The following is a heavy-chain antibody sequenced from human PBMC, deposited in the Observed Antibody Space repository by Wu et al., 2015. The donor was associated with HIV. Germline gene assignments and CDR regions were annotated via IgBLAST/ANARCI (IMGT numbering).Heavy chain of an antibody. V-gene: IGHV1-69*10. CDR3: ARAASFFYDKHGYYRNWYFDV. CDR2: IIPLLQTT. Sequence: QVQLVQSGAEVKKPGSSVKVSCKTSGGIFRDYGITWVRQAPGQGLEWMGAIIPLLQTTKYARTFQGRLTITADKSTNIAYMEMTSLRSEDTAVYYCARAASFFYDKHGYYRNWYFDVWGRGTLVAVSS. D-gene: IGHD3-22*01. J-gene: IGHJ2*01. CDR1: GGIFRDYG.